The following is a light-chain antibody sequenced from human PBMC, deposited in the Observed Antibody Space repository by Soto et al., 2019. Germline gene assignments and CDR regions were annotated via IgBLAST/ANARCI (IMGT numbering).Light chain of an antibody. J-gene: IGLJ1*01. CDR2: EVT. Sequence: QSALTQPPSASGSPGQSVTISCTGTSSDVGGYNYVSWYQQHPGKAPKLVIYEVTKRPSGVPDRFFGSRSGNTASLTVSGLQAEDEADYYCSSYAGSNNPFVFGTGTKLTVL. CDR1: SSDVGGYNY. V-gene: IGLV2-8*01. CDR3: SSYAGSNNPFV.